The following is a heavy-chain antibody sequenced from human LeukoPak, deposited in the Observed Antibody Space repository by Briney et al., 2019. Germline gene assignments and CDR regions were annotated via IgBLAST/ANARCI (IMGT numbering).Heavy chain of an antibody. CDR3: ARVDDSGGKNWFDP. V-gene: IGHV3-74*01. CDR2: IKTDVSRT. Sequence: VGSLRLSCAASGFTFSAYWMHWVRQAPGQGLVWVSRIKTDVSRTNYADAVKGRFTVSRDNAKNTVYLEMNSLRAEDTAVYYCARVDDSGGKNWFDPWGQGTRVTVFS. CDR1: GFTFSAYW. J-gene: IGHJ5*02. D-gene: IGHD3-22*01.